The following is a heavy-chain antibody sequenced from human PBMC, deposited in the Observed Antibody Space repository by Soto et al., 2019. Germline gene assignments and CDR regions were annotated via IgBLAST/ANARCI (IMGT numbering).Heavy chain of an antibody. CDR2: TSYDGSDN. V-gene: IGHV3-30*09. CDR3: ALWCTTGGLDV. CDR1: GFTFRSYV. J-gene: IGHJ1*01. Sequence: QVQLVESGGGVVQPGTSLRVSCVGSGFTFRSYVIHWVRQAPGKGLEWVALTSYDGSDNYYGDSVRGRFAISRDNCRNKVALQMDSLRLEESALYYCALWCTTGGLDVWGQGTLVSVSS. D-gene: IGHD2-8*01.